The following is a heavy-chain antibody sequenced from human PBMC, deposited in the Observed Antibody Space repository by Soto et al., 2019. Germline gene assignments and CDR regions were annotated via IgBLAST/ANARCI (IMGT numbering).Heavy chain of an antibody. CDR1: GFTFSNYW. CDR3: VRDDPGLGMDY. D-gene: IGHD1-26*01. V-gene: IGHV3-7*01. J-gene: IGHJ4*02. CDR2: IKEDGSEK. Sequence: PGGSLRLSCAASGFTFSNYWMSWVRQAPGKGLEWVANIKEDGSEKNYVDSVKGRFTISRDNAKNSLYLQMISLRAEDTAVYFCVRDDPGLGMDYWGLGTLVTVSS.